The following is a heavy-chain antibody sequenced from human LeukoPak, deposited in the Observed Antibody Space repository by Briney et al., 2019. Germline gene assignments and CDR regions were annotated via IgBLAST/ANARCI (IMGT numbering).Heavy chain of an antibody. V-gene: IGHV3-74*01. Sequence: GGSLRLSCAASGFTFSSYWMHWVRHAPGKGLVWVSRINSDGSSTSYADSVKGRFPISRDNAKNTLYLQMNSLRAEDTAVYYCARPKTGYSSSWYAFDIWGQGTMVTVSS. J-gene: IGHJ3*02. CDR3: ARPKTGYSSSWYAFDI. D-gene: IGHD6-13*01. CDR1: GFTFSSYW. CDR2: INSDGSST.